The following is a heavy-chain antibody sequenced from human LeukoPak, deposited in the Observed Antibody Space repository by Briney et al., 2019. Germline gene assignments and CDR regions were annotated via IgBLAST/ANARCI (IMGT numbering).Heavy chain of an antibody. CDR2: IIPIFGTA. J-gene: IGHJ6*02. D-gene: IGHD6-19*01. Sequence: SVKVSCKASGYTFTNYGFSWVRQAPGQGLEWMGGIIPIFGTANYAQKFQGRVTITADESTSTAYMELSSLRSEDTAVYYCAREPQYSSGWSTYYYGMDVWGQGTTVTVSS. CDR3: AREPQYSSGWSTYYYGMDV. CDR1: GYTFTNYG. V-gene: IGHV1-69*13.